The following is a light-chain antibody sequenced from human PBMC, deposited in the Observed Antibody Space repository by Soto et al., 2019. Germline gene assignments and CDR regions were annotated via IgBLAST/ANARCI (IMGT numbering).Light chain of an antibody. CDR3: QQREA. V-gene: IGKV3-11*01. CDR1: QSVSSY. J-gene: IGKJ1*01. CDR2: DAS. Sequence: EIVLTQSPATLSLSPGERATLSCRASQSVSSYLAWYQQKPGQAPRLLIYDASNRATGIPARFSGSGSGTDFTLTINSLEPEDFAVYYCQQREAFGQGTKVEIK.